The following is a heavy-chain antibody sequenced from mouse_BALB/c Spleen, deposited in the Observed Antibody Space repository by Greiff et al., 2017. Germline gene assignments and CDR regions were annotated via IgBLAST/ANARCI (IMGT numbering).Heavy chain of an antibody. J-gene: IGHJ2*01. Sequence: DVHLVESGGGLVKPGGSLKLSCAASGFTFSSYAMSWVRQTPEKRLEWVASISSGGSTYYPDSVKGRFTISRDNARNILYLQMSSLRSEDTAMYYCARDGYYYFDYWGQGTTLTVSS. CDR2: ISSGGST. V-gene: IGHV5-6-5*01. CDR1: GFTFSSYA. D-gene: IGHD2-3*01. CDR3: ARDGYYYFDY.